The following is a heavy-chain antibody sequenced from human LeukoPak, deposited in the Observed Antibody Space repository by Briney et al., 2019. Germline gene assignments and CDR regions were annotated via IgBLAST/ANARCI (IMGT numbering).Heavy chain of an antibody. CDR3: ARDGPRIFGVAYYMDV. Sequence: PGGSLRLSCAASGFTFSSYGMHWVRQAPGKGLEWVSSISSSSSYIYYADSLKGRFTISRDNAKNSLYLQMNSLRADDTAVYYCARDGPRIFGVAYYMDVWGKGTTVTVSS. J-gene: IGHJ6*03. V-gene: IGHV3-21*01. D-gene: IGHD3-3*01. CDR1: GFTFSSYG. CDR2: ISSSSSYI.